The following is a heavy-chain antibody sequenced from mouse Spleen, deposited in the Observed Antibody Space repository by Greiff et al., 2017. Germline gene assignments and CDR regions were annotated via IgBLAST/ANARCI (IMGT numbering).Heavy chain of an antibody. D-gene: IGHD2-10*02. CDR3: ARPYGNYAYFDY. CDR1: GFTFSSYG. Sequence: EVKVVESGGDLVKPGGSLKLSCAASGFTFSSYGMSWVRQTPDKRLEWVATISSGGSYTYYPDSVKGRFTISRDNAKNTLYLQMSSLKSEDTAMYYCARPYGNYAYFDYWGQGTTLTVSS. J-gene: IGHJ2*01. V-gene: IGHV5-6*01. CDR2: ISSGGSYT.